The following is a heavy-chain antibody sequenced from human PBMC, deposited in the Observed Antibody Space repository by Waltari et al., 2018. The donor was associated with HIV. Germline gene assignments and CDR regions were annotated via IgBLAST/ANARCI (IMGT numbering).Heavy chain of an antibody. J-gene: IGHJ1*01. CDR2: INHSGST. CDR1: GGSFSGYY. V-gene: IGHV4-34*01. Sequence: QVQLQQWGAGLLKPSETLSLTCAVYGGSFSGYYWSWIRQPPGKGLEWIGEINHSGSTNYNPSLKSRVTISVDTSKNQFSLKLSSVTAADTAVYYCARGRVAGPLKHWGQGTLVTVSS. D-gene: IGHD6-19*01. CDR3: ARGRVAGPLKH.